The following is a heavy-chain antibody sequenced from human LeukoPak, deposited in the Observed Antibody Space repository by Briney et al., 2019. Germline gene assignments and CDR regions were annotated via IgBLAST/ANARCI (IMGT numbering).Heavy chain of an antibody. V-gene: IGHV1-18*04. D-gene: IGHD1-26*01. J-gene: IGHJ4*02. CDR3: ATIGPAGGSYGEYYFDY. CDR2: ISAYNGNT. Sequence: GASVKVSXKASGYTFTGYYMHWVRQAPGQGLEWMGWISAYNGNTNYAQKLQGRVTMTTDTSTSTAYMELRSLRSDDTAVYYCATIGPAGGSYGEYYFDYWGQGTLVTVSS. CDR1: GYTFTGYY.